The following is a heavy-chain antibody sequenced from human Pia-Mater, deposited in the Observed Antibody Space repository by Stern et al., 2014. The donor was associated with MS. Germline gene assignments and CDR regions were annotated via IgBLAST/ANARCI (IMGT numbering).Heavy chain of an antibody. V-gene: IGHV5-51*01. Sequence: VQLVQSGVEVKKPGESLKISCEASGYRFSDNWIGWGRQMPGKGLEWIGMIYPGDSDSRYNPSVQGQVTISADKSTNTAFLQWDSLKASDTAIYYCARHQSTLMNWFDTWGQGTPVTVSS. D-gene: IGHD3-16*01. CDR1: GYRFSDNW. J-gene: IGHJ5*02. CDR2: IYPGDSDS. CDR3: ARHQSTLMNWFDT.